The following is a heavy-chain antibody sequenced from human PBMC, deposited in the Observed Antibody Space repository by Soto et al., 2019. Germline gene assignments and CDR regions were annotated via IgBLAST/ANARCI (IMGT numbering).Heavy chain of an antibody. D-gene: IGHD6-19*01. Sequence: SETLSLTCGVSGYSIRSGEYWGWIRQSPGKGLEFIGSIYHNGRTHYNPSLKRRVSMSIDTSKDQFSLKMSSVTAADSAVDYFGRDPRADLPGPFNFWGKGTLVPSPQ. CDR1: GYSIRSGEY. V-gene: IGHV4-38-2*02. CDR3: GRDPRADLPGPFNF. CDR2: IYHNGRT. J-gene: IGHJ4*02.